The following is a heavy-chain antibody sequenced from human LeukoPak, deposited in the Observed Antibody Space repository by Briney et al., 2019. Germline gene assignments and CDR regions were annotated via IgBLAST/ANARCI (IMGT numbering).Heavy chain of an antibody. CDR2: ISGSGGST. CDR3: AKAPRDSSGYYYEHY. Sequence: SGGSLRLSCAASGFTFSSYAMSWVRQAPGKGLEWVSAISGSGGSTYYADSVKGRFTISRDNSKNTLYLQMNSLRAEDTAVYYCAKAPRDSSGYYYEHYWGQGTLVTVSS. J-gene: IGHJ4*02. CDR1: GFTFSSYA. D-gene: IGHD3-22*01. V-gene: IGHV3-23*01.